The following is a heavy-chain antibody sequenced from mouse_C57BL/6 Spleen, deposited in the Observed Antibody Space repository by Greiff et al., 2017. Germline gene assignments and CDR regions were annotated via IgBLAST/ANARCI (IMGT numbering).Heavy chain of an antibody. CDR2: ISSGSSTI. CDR3: ARWDFYAMDY. V-gene: IGHV5-17*01. Sequence: EVMLVESGGGLVKPGGSLKLSCAASGFTFSDYGMHWVRQAPEKGLEWVAYISSGSSTIYYADTVKGRFTISRDNAKNTLFLQMTSLRSEDTAIYYCARWDFYAMDYWGQGTSVTVSS. D-gene: IGHD4-1*01. CDR1: GFTFSDYG. J-gene: IGHJ4*01.